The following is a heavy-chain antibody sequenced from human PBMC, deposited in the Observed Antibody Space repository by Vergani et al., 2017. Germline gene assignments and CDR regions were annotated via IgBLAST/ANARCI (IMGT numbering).Heavy chain of an antibody. CDR3: AKGGEAGFGEFVYYYYGMDV. Sequence: EVQLLESGGGLVQPGGSLRLSCAASGFTFSSYAMSRVGQAQGKGLEWVSAISVSGGSTYYADSVKGRFTISRDNSKNTLYRQMNSLRAEDTAVYYCAKGGEAGFGEFVYYYYGMDVWGQGTTVTVSS. CDR2: ISVSGGST. V-gene: IGHV3-23*01. J-gene: IGHJ6*02. D-gene: IGHD3-10*01. CDR1: GFTFSSYA.